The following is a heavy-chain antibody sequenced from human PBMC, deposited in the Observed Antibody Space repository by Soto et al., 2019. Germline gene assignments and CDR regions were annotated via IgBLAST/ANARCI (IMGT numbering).Heavy chain of an antibody. CDR2: ISGSGGST. J-gene: IGHJ5*02. V-gene: IGHV3-23*01. CDR1: GFTFSSYA. Sequence: GGSLSLSCAASGFTFSSYAMSWVRQAPWKGLEWVSAISGSGGSTYYADSVKGRFTISRDNSKNTLYLQMNSLRAEDTAVYYCAKDRRYSSSHNWFDPWGQGTLVTVSS. D-gene: IGHD6-6*01. CDR3: AKDRRYSSSHNWFDP.